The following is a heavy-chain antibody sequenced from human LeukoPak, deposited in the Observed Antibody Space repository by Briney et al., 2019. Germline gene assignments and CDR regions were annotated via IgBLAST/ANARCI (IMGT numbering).Heavy chain of an antibody. CDR2: IYYSGST. V-gene: IGHV4-59*01. Sequence: SETLSLTCTVSGGSISSYYWSWIRQPPGKGLEWIGYIYYSGSTSYNPSLKSRVTISVDTSKNQFSLKLSSVTAADTAVYYCARGIRVAAPFDYWGQGTLVTVSS. CDR1: GGSISSYY. J-gene: IGHJ4*02. D-gene: IGHD6-25*01. CDR3: ARGIRVAAPFDY.